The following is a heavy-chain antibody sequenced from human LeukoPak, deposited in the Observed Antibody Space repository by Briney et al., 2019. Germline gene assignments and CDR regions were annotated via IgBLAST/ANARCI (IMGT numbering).Heavy chain of an antibody. CDR1: GFTFSHYW. Sequence: GGSLRLSCAASGFTFSHYWMTWVRQAPGKGLEWVANIKQDGSEKYYVDSVKGRFTISRDNAKNSLYLQMNSLGAEDTAVYYCATMPPSGAHNSLDHWGQGTLVTVSS. V-gene: IGHV3-7*01. CDR3: ATMPPSGAHNSLDH. D-gene: IGHD2-2*01. J-gene: IGHJ4*02. CDR2: IKQDGSEK.